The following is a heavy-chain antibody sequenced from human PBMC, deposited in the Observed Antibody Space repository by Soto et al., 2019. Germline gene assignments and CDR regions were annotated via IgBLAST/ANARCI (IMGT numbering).Heavy chain of an antibody. J-gene: IGHJ3*02. D-gene: IGHD1-26*01. CDR1: GGFVSSGSYY. CDR2: IYYSGST. V-gene: IGHV4-61*01. CDR3: ARDLVGATHDAFDI. Sequence: SETLSLTCTVSGGFVSSGSYYWSWIRQPPGKGLEWIGYIYYSGSTNYNPSLKSRVTISVDTSKNQFSLKLSSVTAADTAVYYCARDLVGATHDAFDIWGQGTMVTVSS.